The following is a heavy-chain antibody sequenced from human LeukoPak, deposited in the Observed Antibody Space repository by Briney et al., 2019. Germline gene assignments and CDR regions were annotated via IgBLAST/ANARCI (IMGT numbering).Heavy chain of an antibody. CDR1: GFTFSSYS. J-gene: IGHJ3*02. V-gene: IGHV3-21*01. D-gene: IGHD3-10*01. Sequence: GGSLRLSCAASGFTFSSYSMNWVRQAPGKGLEWVSSISGSSSYKYYADSVKGRFTISRDNAKNSLYLQMNSLRAEDTAVYYCESGPGAFDIWGQGTMVTVSS. CDR2: ISGSSSYK. CDR3: ESGPGAFDI.